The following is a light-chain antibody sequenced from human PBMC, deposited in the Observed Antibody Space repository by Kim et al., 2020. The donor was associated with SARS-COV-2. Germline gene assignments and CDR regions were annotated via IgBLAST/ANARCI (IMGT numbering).Light chain of an antibody. V-gene: IGLV1-44*01. CDR3: AAWDDSLNGLYV. CDR1: SSNIGSNT. CDR2: SNN. Sequence: QSVLTQPASASGTPGQRVTISCSGSSSNIGSNTVNWYQQVPGTAPKLLIYSNNQRPSGVPDRFSGSKSGTSASLAISGLQSEDESDYYCAAWDDSLNGLYVFGTGTKVTVL. J-gene: IGLJ1*01.